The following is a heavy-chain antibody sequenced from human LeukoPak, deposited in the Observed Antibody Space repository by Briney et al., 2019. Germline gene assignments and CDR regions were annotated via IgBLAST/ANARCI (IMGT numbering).Heavy chain of an antibody. CDR1: GFTFSSYS. Sequence: PGGSLRLSCAASGFTFSSYSMNWVRQAPGKGLEWVSYISSSSSTIYYADSVKGRFTISRDNAKNSLYLQMNSLRAEDTAVYYCARDGKDDYGDYVFPYYYYYYMDVWGKGTTVTVSS. CDR3: ARDGKDDYGDYVFPYYYYYYMDV. D-gene: IGHD4-17*01. CDR2: ISSSSSTI. J-gene: IGHJ6*03. V-gene: IGHV3-48*01.